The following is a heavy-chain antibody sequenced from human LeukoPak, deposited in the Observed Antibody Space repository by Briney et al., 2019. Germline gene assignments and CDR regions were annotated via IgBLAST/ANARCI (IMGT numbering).Heavy chain of an antibody. CDR2: INWNGGSK. D-gene: IGHD5-24*01. V-gene: IGHV3-20*04. CDR1: GFTFTNYA. Sequence: GSLRLSCEASGFTFTNYAMSWVRQAPGKGLEWVAGINWNGGSKGYADSVKGRFTISRDNAQNSLYLEMTSLRVDDTALYYCARTDGALWGQGTLVTVSS. CDR3: ARTDGAL. J-gene: IGHJ1*01.